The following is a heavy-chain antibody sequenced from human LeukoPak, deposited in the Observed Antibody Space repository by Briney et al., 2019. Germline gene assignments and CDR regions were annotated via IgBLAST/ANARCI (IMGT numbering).Heavy chain of an antibody. Sequence: SETLSLTCTVSGGSISSYYWSWIRQPPGKGLEWIGYIYFSGSTNYNPSLKSRVTTSVDTSKKQISLKLTSVTAADTAVYYCARAGLVVMEAFDPWGQGTLVTVSS. CDR1: GGSISSYY. CDR2: IYFSGST. J-gene: IGHJ5*02. D-gene: IGHD2-8*02. CDR3: ARAGLVVMEAFDP. V-gene: IGHV4-59*01.